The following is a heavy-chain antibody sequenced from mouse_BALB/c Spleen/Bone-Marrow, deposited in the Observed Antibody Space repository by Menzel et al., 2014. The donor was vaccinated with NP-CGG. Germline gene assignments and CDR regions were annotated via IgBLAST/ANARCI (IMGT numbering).Heavy chain of an antibody. J-gene: IGHJ4*01. CDR1: GFTFSSFG. D-gene: IGHD2-10*02. Sequence: EVQLVESGGGLAQPGGSRKLSCAASGFTFSSFGMHWVRQAPEKGLEWVAYISSGSSTIYYADTVKGRFTISRDNPKNTLFLQMTSLGSEDTAMYYCVRSYDSYAMAFWGQGTSATVSS. V-gene: IGHV5-17*02. CDR2: ISSGSSTI. CDR3: VRSYDSYAMAF.